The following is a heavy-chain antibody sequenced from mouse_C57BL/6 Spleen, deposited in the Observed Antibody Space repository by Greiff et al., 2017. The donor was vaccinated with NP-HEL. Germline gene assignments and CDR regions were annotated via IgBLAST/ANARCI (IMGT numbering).Heavy chain of an antibody. Sequence: EVKLQESGGGLVKPGGSLKLSCAASGFTFSSYTMSWVRQTPEKRLEWVATISGGGGNTYYPDSVKGRFTISRDNAKNTLYLQMSSLRSEDTALYYCARPPYGTSWYFDVWGTGTTVTVSS. V-gene: IGHV5-9*01. J-gene: IGHJ1*03. CDR1: GFTFSSYT. CDR2: ISGGGGNT. D-gene: IGHD1-1*01. CDR3: ARPPYGTSWYFDV.